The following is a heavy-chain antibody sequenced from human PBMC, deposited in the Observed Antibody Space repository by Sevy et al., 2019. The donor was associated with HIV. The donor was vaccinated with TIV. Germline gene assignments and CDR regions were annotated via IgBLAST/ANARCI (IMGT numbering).Heavy chain of an antibody. V-gene: IGHV3-30-3*01. CDR3: AGDSDLSLNY. Sequence: GGSLRLSCAASGFTFSDYVMHWVRQAPGKGLEWLARISHDTTVKYYADSLKGRFTISRDNSKNTLYLQMNSLRLEDTAGDHCAGDSDLSLNYWGQGTLVTVSS. J-gene: IGHJ4*02. CDR2: ISHDTTVK. D-gene: IGHD3-10*01. CDR1: GFTFSDYV.